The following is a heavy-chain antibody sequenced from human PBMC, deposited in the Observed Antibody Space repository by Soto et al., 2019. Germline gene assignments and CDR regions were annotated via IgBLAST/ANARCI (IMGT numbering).Heavy chain of an antibody. J-gene: IGHJ4*02. Sequence: QVQLVQSGAEVKKPGSSVKVSCKASGGTFSSYAISWVRQAPGQGLEWMGGIIPIFGTANYAQKFPGRVTITADESTSTAYMELSSLRSEDTAVYYCASIENYYDSSGYPYYFDYWGQGTLVTVSS. V-gene: IGHV1-69*01. CDR1: GGTFSSYA. CDR3: ASIENYYDSSGYPYYFDY. D-gene: IGHD3-22*01. CDR2: IIPIFGTA.